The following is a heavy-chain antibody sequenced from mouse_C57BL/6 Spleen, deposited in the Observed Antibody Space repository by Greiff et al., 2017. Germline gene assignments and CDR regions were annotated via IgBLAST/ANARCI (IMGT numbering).Heavy chain of an antibody. CDR3: ARYYGSSYVYFDV. CDR1: GYAFSSSW. V-gene: IGHV1-82*01. J-gene: IGHJ1*03. Sequence: VQLQQSGPELVKPGASVKISCKASGYAFSSSWMNWVKQRPGKGLEWIGRIYPGDGDTNYNGKFKGKATLTADKSSSTAYMQLSSLTSEDSAVYFCARYYGSSYVYFDVWGTGTTVTVSS. D-gene: IGHD1-1*01. CDR2: IYPGDGDT.